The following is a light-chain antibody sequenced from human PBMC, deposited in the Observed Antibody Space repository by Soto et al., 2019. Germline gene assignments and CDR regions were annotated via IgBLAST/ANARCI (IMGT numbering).Light chain of an antibody. J-gene: IGKJ1*01. CDR1: QSISGW. Sequence: DIQMTQSPSSVSASVGDRVTITCRASQSISGWLAWYQQNPGKAPKLLIYAASNLQSGVPSRFSGSGSGTDFTLTISSLQPEDFATYYCQQDNSFPTTFGQGTKVEIK. CDR3: QQDNSFPTT. V-gene: IGKV1-12*01. CDR2: AAS.